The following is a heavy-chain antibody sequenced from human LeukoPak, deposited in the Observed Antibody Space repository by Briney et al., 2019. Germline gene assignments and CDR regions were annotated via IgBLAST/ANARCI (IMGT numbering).Heavy chain of an antibody. CDR3: AREWYSSGWYRGTLDY. CDR1: GFTFSSFP. V-gene: IGHV3-30-3*01. J-gene: IGHJ4*02. CDR2: ISYDGSNK. D-gene: IGHD6-19*01. Sequence: GGSLRLSCAASGFTFSSFPMSWVRQAPGKGLEWVAVISYDGSNKYYADSVKGRFTISRDNSKNTLYLQMNSLRAEDTAVYYCAREWYSSGWYRGTLDYWGQGTLVTVSS.